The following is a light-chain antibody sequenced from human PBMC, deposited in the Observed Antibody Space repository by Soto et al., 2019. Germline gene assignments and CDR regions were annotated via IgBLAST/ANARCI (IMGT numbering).Light chain of an antibody. CDR2: SYA. J-gene: IGLJ7*01. V-gene: IGLV1-44*01. Sequence: QSVLTQPPSASGTPGQTVTISCSGSGSNIGENAVNWYHHLPGTAPQLLIYSYALRTSGVPHRFSGSKSGTAGSLAISGLQSEDEAHYYCAAWDDSLKAMLFGGGTQLTVL. CDR3: AAWDDSLKAML. CDR1: GSNIGENA.